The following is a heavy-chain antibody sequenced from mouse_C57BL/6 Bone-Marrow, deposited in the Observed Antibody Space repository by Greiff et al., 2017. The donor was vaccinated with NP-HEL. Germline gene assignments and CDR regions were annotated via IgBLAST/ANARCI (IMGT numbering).Heavy chain of an antibody. J-gene: IGHJ3*01. D-gene: IGHD3-2*02. V-gene: IGHV14-4*01. Sequence: EVKLQQSGAELVRPGASVKLSCTASGFNIKDDYMHWVKQRPEQGLEWIGWIDPENGDTEYASKFQGKATITADTSSNTAYLQLSSLTSEDTAVYYCTPGGTAQALGAYWGQGTLVTVSA. CDR3: TPGGTAQALGAY. CDR2: IDPENGDT. CDR1: GFNIKDDY.